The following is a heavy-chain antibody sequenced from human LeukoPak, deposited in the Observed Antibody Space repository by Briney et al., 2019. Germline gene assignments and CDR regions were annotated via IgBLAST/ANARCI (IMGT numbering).Heavy chain of an antibody. V-gene: IGHV4-34*01. CDR1: GGSISGYY. D-gene: IGHD4-23*01. Sequence: SETLSLTCTVSGGSISGYYWSWIRQPPGKGLEWIGEINHSGSTNYNPSLKSRVTISVDTSKNQFSLKLSSVTAADTAVYYCASNYGGNSGAFDYWGQGTLVTVSS. CDR2: INHSGST. CDR3: ASNYGGNSGAFDY. J-gene: IGHJ4*02.